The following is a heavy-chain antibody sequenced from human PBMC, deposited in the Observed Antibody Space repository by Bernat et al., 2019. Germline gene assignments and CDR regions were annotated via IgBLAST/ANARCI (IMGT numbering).Heavy chain of an antibody. CDR2: ISAYNGNT. J-gene: IGHJ6*03. CDR1: GYTFTSYG. D-gene: IGHD3-3*01. V-gene: IGHV1-18*01. CDR3: ARSLTRSYYDFWSGYSPYYYMDV. Sequence: QVQLVQSGAEVKKPGASVKVSCKASGYTFTSYGISWVRQAPGQGLEWMGWISAYNGNTNYAQKLQGRVTMTPDTSTSTAYMELRSLRSDDTAVYYCARSLTRSYYDFWSGYSPYYYMDVWGKGTTVTVSS.